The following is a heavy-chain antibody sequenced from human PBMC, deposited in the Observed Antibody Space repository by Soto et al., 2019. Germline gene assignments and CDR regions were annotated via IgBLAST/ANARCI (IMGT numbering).Heavy chain of an antibody. V-gene: IGHV4-59*08. Sequence: SGTLALTCAACGGSISSYYWSWIRQPPGKGLEWIGYIYYSGSTNYNPSLKSRVTISVDTSKNQFSLKLSSVTAADTAVYYCARLHYDYIGGWFAPWGQGTLVTVSS. J-gene: IGHJ5*02. CDR2: IYYSGST. CDR3: ARLHYDYIGGWFAP. CDR1: GGSISSYY. D-gene: IGHD5-12*01.